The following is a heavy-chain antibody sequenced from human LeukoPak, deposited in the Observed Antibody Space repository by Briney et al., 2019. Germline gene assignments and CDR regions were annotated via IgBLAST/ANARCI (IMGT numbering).Heavy chain of an antibody. CDR1: GFIFSSYD. D-gene: IGHD6-25*01. CDR3: ARVLTVRSGGYDAFDI. CDR2: IDTAGDT. V-gene: IGHV3-13*01. Sequence: GGSLRLSCAASGFIFSSYDMHWVRQATGKGLEWVSAIDTAGDTYYPGSVKGRFTISRENAKNSLYLQMNSLRAGDTAVYYCARVLTVRSGGYDAFDIWGQGTMVTVSS. J-gene: IGHJ3*02.